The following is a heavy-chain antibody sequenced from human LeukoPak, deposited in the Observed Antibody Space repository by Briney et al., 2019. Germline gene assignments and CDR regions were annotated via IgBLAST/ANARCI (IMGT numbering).Heavy chain of an antibody. CDR2: IIPIFGIA. CDR1: GGTFSSYA. V-gene: IGHV1-69*04. Sequence: AASVKVSCKASGGTFSSYAFSWVRQAPGQGLEWMGRIIPIFGIANYAQKFQGRVTITADKSTSTAYMELSSLRSEDTAVYYCARVRSIVVVPAASEVGFDYWGQGTLVTVSS. CDR3: ARVRSIVVVPAASEVGFDY. J-gene: IGHJ4*02. D-gene: IGHD2-2*01.